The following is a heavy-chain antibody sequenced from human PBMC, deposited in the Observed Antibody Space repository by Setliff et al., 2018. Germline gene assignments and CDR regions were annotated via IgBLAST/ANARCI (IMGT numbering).Heavy chain of an antibody. D-gene: IGHD2-2*01. CDR3: ERLVRYRTTTSCQRTSGDDF. J-gene: IGHJ4*02. Sequence: ASVKVSCKASGYTFSDYGISWVRLAPGHGLEWMGWISPYTGRTFYAPQFQDRVIMTTDTSTNTAYLDLRSLRSDDTAVYYCERLVRYRTTTSCQRTSGDDFWGQGTLVTVSS. CDR1: GYTFSDYG. V-gene: IGHV1-18*01. CDR2: ISPYTGRT.